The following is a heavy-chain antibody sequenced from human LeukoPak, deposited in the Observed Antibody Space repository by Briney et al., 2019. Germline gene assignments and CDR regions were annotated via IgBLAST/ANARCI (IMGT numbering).Heavy chain of an antibody. V-gene: IGHV3-23*01. CDR2: ISGSGGST. CDR3: AKDPRENYDILTVRPKWERRNYYYYYMDV. D-gene: IGHD3-9*01. Sequence: PGGSLRLSCTASGFTFGDYAMSWVRQAPGKGLEWVSAISGSGGSTYYADSVKGRFTISRDNSKNTLYLQMNSLRAEDTPVYYCAKDPRENYDILTVRPKWERRNYYYYYMDVWGKGTTVTVSS. CDR1: GFTFGDYA. J-gene: IGHJ6*03.